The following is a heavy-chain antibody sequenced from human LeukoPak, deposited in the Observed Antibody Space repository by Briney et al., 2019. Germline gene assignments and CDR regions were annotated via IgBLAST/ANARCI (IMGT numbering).Heavy chain of an antibody. CDR1: GFTFSSYT. D-gene: IGHD5-24*01. CDR3: VRGDGRDY. J-gene: IGHJ4*02. CDR2: ISSSSSNT. V-gene: IGHV3-21*01. Sequence: GGALRLSCAASGFTFSSYTMNWVRQGPGKGLEWVSSISSSSSNTHYADSLKGRFTISRDNAKNSLYLQMNSLRAEDTAVYYCVRGDGRDYWGQGTLVTVSS.